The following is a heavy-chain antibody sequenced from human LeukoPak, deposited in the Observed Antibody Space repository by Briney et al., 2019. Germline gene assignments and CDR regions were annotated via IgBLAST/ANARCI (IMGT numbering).Heavy chain of an antibody. J-gene: IGHJ4*02. D-gene: IGHD1-1*01. Sequence: GGSLRLSCAASGFTFSSYGMHWVRQAPSKGLEWVAVIWYDGSNKYYADSVKGRFTISRDNSKNTLYLQMNSLRAEDTAVYYCAKNWNYVDYWGQGTLVTVSS. V-gene: IGHV3-30*02. CDR2: IWYDGSNK. CDR1: GFTFSSYG. CDR3: AKNWNYVDY.